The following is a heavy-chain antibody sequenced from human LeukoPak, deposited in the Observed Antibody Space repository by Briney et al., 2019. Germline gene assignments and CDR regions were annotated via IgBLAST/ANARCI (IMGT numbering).Heavy chain of an antibody. CDR1: GFTFSSYA. D-gene: IGHD2-8*01. J-gene: IGHJ6*03. Sequence: GRSLRLSCAASGFTFSSYAMHWVRQAPGKGLEWVAVISYDGSNKYYADSVKGRFTISSDNSKNTLYLQMNSLRAEDTAVYYCARAPSRKMLYDYYYYYYMDVWGKGTTVTVSS. V-gene: IGHV3-30*01. CDR3: ARAPSRKMLYDYYYYYYMDV. CDR2: ISYDGSNK.